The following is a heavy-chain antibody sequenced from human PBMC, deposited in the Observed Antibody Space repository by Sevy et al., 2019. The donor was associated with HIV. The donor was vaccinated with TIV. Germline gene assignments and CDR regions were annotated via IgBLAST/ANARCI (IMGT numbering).Heavy chain of an antibody. Sequence: GGSLRLSCTASGFTFGGYTMSWVRQAPGKELEWVAFIRGKPYGGTIEYAASVKGRFTISRDDSKSIAYLQMNSLNTEDTAVYYCTRVEGAADWGMDVWGQGTTVTVSS. D-gene: IGHD1-26*01. V-gene: IGHV3-49*04. CDR3: TRVEGAADWGMDV. CDR2: IRGKPYGGTI. J-gene: IGHJ6*02. CDR1: GFTFGGYT.